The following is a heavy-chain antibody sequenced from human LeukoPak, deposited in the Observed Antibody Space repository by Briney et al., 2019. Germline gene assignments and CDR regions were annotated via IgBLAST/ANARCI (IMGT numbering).Heavy chain of an antibody. CDR3: ARDWGNYYYGMDV. J-gene: IGHJ6*02. CDR1: GFTFSSYA. V-gene: IGHV3-30-3*01. Sequence: RSLRLSCAASGFTFSSYAMHWVRQAPGKGLEWVAVISYDGSNKYYADSVKGRFTISRDNSKNTLYLQMNSLRAEDTAVYNCARDWGNYYYGMDVWGQGTTVTVSS. D-gene: IGHD3-16*01. CDR2: ISYDGSNK.